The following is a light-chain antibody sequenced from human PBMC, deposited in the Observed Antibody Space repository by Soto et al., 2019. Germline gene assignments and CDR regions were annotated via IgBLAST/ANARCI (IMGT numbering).Light chain of an antibody. J-gene: IGKJ1*01. CDR3: QQYNSYSWT. CDR2: DAY. CDR1: QSIRSW. V-gene: IGKV1-5*01. Sequence: DIQMTQSPSILSASVGDRVTITCRASQSIRSWLAWYQQKPGKAPKLLIYDAYSLESGVPSRFSGSASGTDFTLTISSLQPDDFEIYYCQQYNSYSWTFGQGTKVDIK.